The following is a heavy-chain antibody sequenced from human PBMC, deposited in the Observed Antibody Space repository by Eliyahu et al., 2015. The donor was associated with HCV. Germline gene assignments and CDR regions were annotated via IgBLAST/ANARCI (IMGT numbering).Heavy chain of an antibody. V-gene: IGHV4-34*01. CDR1: GGSFSGYY. CDR2: INHSGST. Sequence: QVQLQQWGAGLLKPSETLSLTXAXYGGSFSGYYWSWIRQPPGKGLXWIGEINHSGSTNYNPSLKSRVTISVDTPKNQFSLKLSSVTAADTAVYYCARGDDILTGYSAGLDYWGQGTLVTVSS. J-gene: IGHJ4*02. D-gene: IGHD3-9*01. CDR3: ARGDDILTGYSAGLDY.